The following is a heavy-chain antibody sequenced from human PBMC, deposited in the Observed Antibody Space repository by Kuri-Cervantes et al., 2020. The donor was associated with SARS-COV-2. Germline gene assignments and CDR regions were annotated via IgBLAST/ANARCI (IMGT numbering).Heavy chain of an antibody. CDR3: ATPRRYYGDGFDY. D-gene: IGHD4-17*01. J-gene: IGHJ4*02. Sequence: GGSLRLSCTVSGYSISSGYYWGWIRQPPGKGLEWVSAISGSGGSTYYADSVKGRFTISRDNSKNTLYLQMNSLRAEDTAVYYCATPRRYYGDGFDYWGQGTLVTVSS. CDR1: GYSISSGYY. V-gene: IGHV3-23*01. CDR2: ISGSGGST.